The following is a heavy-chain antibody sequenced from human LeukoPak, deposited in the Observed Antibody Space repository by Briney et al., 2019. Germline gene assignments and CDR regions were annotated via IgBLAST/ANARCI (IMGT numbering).Heavy chain of an antibody. CDR3: ARGPTVHDY. V-gene: IGHV4-59*08. CDR2: IYYSGST. D-gene: IGHD4-17*01. J-gene: IGHJ4*02. Sequence: SETLSLTCTVSGGSISNYYWSWIRQPPGKGLEWIGYIYYSGSTNYNPSLKSRVTISVDTSKNQFSLKLSSVTAADTAVYYCARGPTVHDYWGQGTLVTVSS. CDR1: GGSISNYY.